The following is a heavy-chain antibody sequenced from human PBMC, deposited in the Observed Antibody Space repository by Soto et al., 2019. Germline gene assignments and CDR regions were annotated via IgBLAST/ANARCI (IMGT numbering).Heavy chain of an antibody. CDR2: ISYDGSNK. CDR3: ASQTSYRSSWANDY. V-gene: IGHV3-30*03. D-gene: IGHD6-13*01. J-gene: IGHJ4*02. CDR1: GFTFSSYG. Sequence: QVQLVESGGGVVQPGRSLRLSCAASGFTFSSYGMHWVRQAPGKGLEWVAVISYDGSNKYYADSVKGRFTISRDNSKNTLYLQMNSLRAEDTAVYYCASQTSYRSSWANDYWGQGTLVTVSS.